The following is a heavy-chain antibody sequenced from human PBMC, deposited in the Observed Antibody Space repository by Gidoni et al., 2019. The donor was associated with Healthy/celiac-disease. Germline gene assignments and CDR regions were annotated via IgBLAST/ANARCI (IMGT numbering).Heavy chain of an antibody. D-gene: IGHD3-10*01. CDR2: TYCSGPT. Sequence: QVQLQVSGPGLANPSETLSLPCPAPGASISGYYWSWIRQPPGKGLEWIGYTYCSGPTNYNPSLKSRVTISVDTSKNQFSLKLSSVTAADTAVYYCAREHYGSGSYSPTYGMDVWGQGTTVTVSS. J-gene: IGHJ6*02. V-gene: IGHV4-59*01. CDR3: AREHYGSGSYSPTYGMDV. CDR1: GASISGYY.